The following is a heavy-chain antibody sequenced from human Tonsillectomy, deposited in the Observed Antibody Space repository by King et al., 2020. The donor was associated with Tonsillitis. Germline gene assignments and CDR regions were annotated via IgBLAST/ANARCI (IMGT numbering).Heavy chain of an antibody. CDR3: ASHDGY. J-gene: IGHJ4*02. CDR1: GGSISSDYYY. Sequence: VQLQESGPGLVKPSQTLSLTCTVSGGSISSDYYYCTWIRQPAGKGLEWIGRIFTSGGTNNNPSLKSRVTMSVDTAKNQFSLKLSSVTAADTAVYYCASHDGYWGQGTLVTVSS. CDR2: IFTSGGT. D-gene: IGHD1-1*01. V-gene: IGHV4-61*02.